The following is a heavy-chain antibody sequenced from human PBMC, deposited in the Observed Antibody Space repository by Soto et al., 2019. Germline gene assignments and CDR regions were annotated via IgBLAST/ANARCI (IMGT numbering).Heavy chain of an antibody. CDR1: GFIFTSYS. V-gene: IGHV3-21*01. D-gene: IGHD6-19*01. J-gene: IGHJ1*01. Sequence: EVQLVESGGGLVQRGGSLRLSCAASGFIFTSYSMVWVRQAPGKGLEWVSSISSRSDSIYYADSVKGRFTISRDNAQNSLYRQMNSLTSEDTAVYYCARDRSADRFVQYFQHWGPGTLVTVSS. CDR3: ARDRSADRFVQYFQH. CDR2: ISSRSDSI.